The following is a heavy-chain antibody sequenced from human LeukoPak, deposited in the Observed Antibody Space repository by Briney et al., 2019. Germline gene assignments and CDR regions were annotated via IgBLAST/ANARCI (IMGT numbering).Heavy chain of an antibody. V-gene: IGHV3-23*01. CDR1: GFTFSTYA. CDR2: ISGSGDST. CDR3: ARDRGRYYDGGGFYWGYYFDS. J-gene: IGHJ4*02. Sequence: GGSLRLSCAASGFTFSTYAVNWVRQAPGKGLEWVSTISGSGDSTYYADSVKGRFTISRDNSKDTLYLQMSSVRVDDTAVYYWARDRGRYYDGGGFYWGYYFDSWGQETRVTVS. D-gene: IGHD3-22*01.